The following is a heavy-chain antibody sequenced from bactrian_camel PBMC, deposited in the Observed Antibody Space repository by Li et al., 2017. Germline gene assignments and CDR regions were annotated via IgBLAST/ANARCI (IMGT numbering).Heavy chain of an antibody. CDR3: AAVGWVIGRRGY. J-gene: IGHJ4*01. Sequence: QVQLVESGGGLVQPGGSLTLSCGASGFTFSRYGMDWVRQAPGKGLERDSGINSRGGMTDYADSAKGRFTISRDNAKNTLYQQMNSLKTEDTAVYYCAAVGWVIGRRGYWGQGTQVTVS. V-gene: IGHV3S1*01. D-gene: IGHD3*01. CDR1: GFTFSRYG. CDR2: INSRGGMT.